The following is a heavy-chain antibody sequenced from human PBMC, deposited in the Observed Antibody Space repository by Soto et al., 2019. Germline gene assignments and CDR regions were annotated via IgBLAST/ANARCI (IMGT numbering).Heavy chain of an antibody. D-gene: IGHD3-22*01. Sequence: ASVKVSCKASGYTFTSYYINWVLQATGQGLEWMGWMNPNSGNTGYAQKFQGRVTMTRNTSISTAYMELSSLRSEDTAVYYCARVPRYYYDSSGYCCPDYWGQGTLVTVSS. J-gene: IGHJ4*02. CDR1: GYTFTSYY. CDR3: ARVPRYYYDSSGYCCPDY. V-gene: IGHV1-8*01. CDR2: MNPNSGNT.